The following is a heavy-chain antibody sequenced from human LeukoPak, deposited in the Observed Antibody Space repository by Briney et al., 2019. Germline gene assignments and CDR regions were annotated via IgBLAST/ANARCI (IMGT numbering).Heavy chain of an antibody. Sequence: GASVKVSCKASGYTSTSYYMHWVRQAPGQGLEWMGIINPSGGSTSYAQKFQGRVTMTRDTSTSTVYMELSSLRSEDTAVYYCASLFSSSGWYDYFDYWGQGTLVTVSS. J-gene: IGHJ4*02. CDR2: INPSGGST. CDR3: ASLFSSSGWYDYFDY. D-gene: IGHD6-19*01. V-gene: IGHV1-46*01. CDR1: GYTSTSYY.